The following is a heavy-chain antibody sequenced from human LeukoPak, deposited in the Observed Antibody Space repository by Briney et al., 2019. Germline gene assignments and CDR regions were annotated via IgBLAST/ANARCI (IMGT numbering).Heavy chain of an antibody. CDR2: IKQDGSEK. CDR1: GFTFSSYW. J-gene: IGHJ4*02. V-gene: IGHV3-7*04. Sequence: GGSLRLSCAASGFTFSSYWMSWVRQAPGKGLEWVANIKQDGSEKYYVDSVKGRFTISRDNAKNLLYLQMNSLRAEDTAVYYCARDRPPYTSYFDYWGQGTLVTVSS. CDR3: ARDRPPYTSYFDY. D-gene: IGHD2-2*02.